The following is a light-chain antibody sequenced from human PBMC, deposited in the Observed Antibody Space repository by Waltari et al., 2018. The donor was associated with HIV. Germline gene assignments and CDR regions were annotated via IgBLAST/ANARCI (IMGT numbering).Light chain of an antibody. CDR3: LLFFGGPRANWV. V-gene: IGLV7-43*01. CDR1: TGPVTTGSH. J-gene: IGLJ3*02. Sequence: QTVVTQETSLTVSPGGTVTLTCSSGTGPVTTGSHPTCFQVNPGQPPRPLLYSKCKSYSWTPGRFSGAVVGDKAALTLSGVRPEDEDEYCCLLFFGGPRANWVFGRGTKLTVL. CDR2: SKC.